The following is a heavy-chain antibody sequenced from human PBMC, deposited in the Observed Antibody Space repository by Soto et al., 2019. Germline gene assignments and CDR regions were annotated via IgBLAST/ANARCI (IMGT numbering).Heavy chain of an antibody. V-gene: IGHV3-33*01. J-gene: IGHJ4*02. Sequence: GGSLRLSCETSGFSFSVYGTHWVRQAPGKGLEWVAVIWYDASKQFYAASVEGRFTISRDNSKAILYLQMNSLRAEDTAVYYCAAWAEGATEVHWGQGTLVTVSS. D-gene: IGHD2-15*01. CDR3: AAWAEGATEVH. CDR2: IWYDASKQ. CDR1: GFSFSVYG.